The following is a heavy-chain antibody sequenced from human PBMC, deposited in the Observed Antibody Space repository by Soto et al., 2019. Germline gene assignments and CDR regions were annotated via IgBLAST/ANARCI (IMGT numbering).Heavy chain of an antibody. J-gene: IGHJ6*03. V-gene: IGHV3-66*01. CDR3: ARGGGSGSHGYYYYMDV. CDR1: GFTVSSNY. CDR2: IYSGGST. Sequence: PGGSLRLSCAASGFTVSSNYMSWVRQAPGKGLKWVSVIYSGGSTYYADSVKGRFTISRDNSKNSLHLQMNSLRAEDTAVYYCARGGGSGSHGYYYYMDVWGKGTTVTVSS. D-gene: IGHD3-10*01.